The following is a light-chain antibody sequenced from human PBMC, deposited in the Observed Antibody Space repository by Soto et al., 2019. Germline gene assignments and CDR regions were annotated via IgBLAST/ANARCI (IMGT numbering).Light chain of an antibody. CDR2: GAS. Sequence: EIVLTQSPGTLSLSPGERATLSCRASQSVSSSYLAWYQQKPGQAPRLLIYGASSRATGIPDRFSGSGSGTDFTLTISRLEPEDSATYYCQQSHTTPTFGQGTRLEIK. CDR1: QSVSSSY. V-gene: IGKV3-20*01. J-gene: IGKJ5*01. CDR3: QQSHTTPT.